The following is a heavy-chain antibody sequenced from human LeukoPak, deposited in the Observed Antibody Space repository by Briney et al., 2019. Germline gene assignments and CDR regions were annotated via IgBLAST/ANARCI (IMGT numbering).Heavy chain of an antibody. Sequence: GGSLRLSCAASGFTFSDYYMSWIRQAPGKGLEWVSYISTSSSYTNYADSVRGRFTISRDNAKNSLYLQMSSLRAEDTAVYYCARDTLFGVVYYFDYWGQGTLVTVSS. V-gene: IGHV3-11*06. CDR2: ISTSSSYT. CDR3: ARDTLFGVVYYFDY. J-gene: IGHJ4*02. CDR1: GFTFSDYY. D-gene: IGHD3-3*01.